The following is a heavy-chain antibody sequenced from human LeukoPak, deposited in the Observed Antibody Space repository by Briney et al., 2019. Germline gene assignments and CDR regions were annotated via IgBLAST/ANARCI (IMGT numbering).Heavy chain of an antibody. Sequence: SETLSLTCTVSGGSISSYYWNWIRQPPGKGLEWIGYIYYSGSTNYNPSLKSRVTISIDTSKNQFSLKLSSVTAADTAVYYCARDRGRPYYFDYWGQGTLVTVSS. J-gene: IGHJ4*02. CDR3: ARDRGRPYYFDY. CDR1: GGSISSYY. V-gene: IGHV4-59*01. CDR2: IYYSGST.